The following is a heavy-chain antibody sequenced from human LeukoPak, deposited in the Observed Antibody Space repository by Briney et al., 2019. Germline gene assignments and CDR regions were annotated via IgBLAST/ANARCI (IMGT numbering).Heavy chain of an antibody. CDR2: ISYDGSNK. CDR1: GFTFSSYA. CDR3: AREGSVAYYFDY. Sequence: PGRSLRLSCAASGFTFSSYAMHWVRQAPGKGLEWVAVISYDGSNKYYADSVKGRFTISRDNSKNTLYLQMNSLRAEDTAIYYCAREGSVAYYFDYWGQGTLVTVSS. J-gene: IGHJ4*02. D-gene: IGHD3-10*01. V-gene: IGHV3-30-3*01.